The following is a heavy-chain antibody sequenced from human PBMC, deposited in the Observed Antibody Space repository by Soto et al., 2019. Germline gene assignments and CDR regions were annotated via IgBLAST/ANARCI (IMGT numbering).Heavy chain of an antibody. V-gene: IGHV1-69*01. J-gene: IGHJ6*02. CDR1: GGIFSSYA. CDR3: ARVISARLYYFYAMDV. Sequence: QVQLVQSGAEVKKPGSSVKVSCKASGGIFSSYAISWVRQAPGQGLEWMGVSIPLFGTTDYAQKLQGRVTITADESTSTAYMELSSLRSEDTAVFYCARVISARLYYFYAMDVWGQGTTVIVSS. CDR2: SIPLFGTT. D-gene: IGHD6-6*01.